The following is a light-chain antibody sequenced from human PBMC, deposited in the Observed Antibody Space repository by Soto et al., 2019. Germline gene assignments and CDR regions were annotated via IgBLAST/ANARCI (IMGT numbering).Light chain of an antibody. J-gene: IGLJ2*01. CDR2: GNN. V-gene: IGLV1-44*01. CDR3: QSFDSSLLAVV. Sequence: QSVLTQPPSASGTPGQTVAISCSGSNSNFGSNTVNWYQQFPGTAPKLLIYGNNQRPSGVPDRFSGSKSDTSASLAISGLLSEVESDFYCQSFDSSLLAVVFGGGTKLTVL. CDR1: NSNFGSNT.